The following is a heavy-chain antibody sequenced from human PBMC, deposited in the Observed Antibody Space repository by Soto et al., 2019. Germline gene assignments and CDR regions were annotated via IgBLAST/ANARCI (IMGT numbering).Heavy chain of an antibody. V-gene: IGHV3-49*03. CDR1: GFTFGDYA. D-gene: IGHD5-18*01. CDR2: IRSKAYGGTT. CDR3: TRLNEAELWPSFDD. J-gene: IGHJ4*02. Sequence: LRLSCTASGFTFGDYAMSWFRQAPGKGLEWVGFIRSKAYGGTTEYAASVKGRFTISRDDSKSIAYLQMNSLKTEDTAVYYCTRLNEAELWPSFDDWGQGTLVTVSS.